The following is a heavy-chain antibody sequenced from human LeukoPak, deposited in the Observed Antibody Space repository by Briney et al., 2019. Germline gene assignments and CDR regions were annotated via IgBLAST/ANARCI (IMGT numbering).Heavy chain of an antibody. CDR2: SRNKANSYTT. Sequence: GGSLRLSCAASGFTVSSNYMSWVRQAPEKRLEWVGRSRNKANSYTTEYAASVKGRFTISRDDSKNSLYLQMNSLSNEDTAVYYCGRGNLYDPDYWGQGTLVTVSS. CDR3: GRGNLYDPDY. J-gene: IGHJ4*02. V-gene: IGHV3-72*01. D-gene: IGHD2-2*02. CDR1: GFTVSSNY.